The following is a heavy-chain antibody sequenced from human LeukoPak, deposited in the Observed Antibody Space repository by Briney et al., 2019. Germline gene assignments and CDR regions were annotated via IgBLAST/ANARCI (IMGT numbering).Heavy chain of an antibody. CDR3: TVSSFSSTWYSWVH. CDR2: ISNGGGST. D-gene: IGHD6-13*01. V-gene: IGHV3-23*01. Sequence: GGSLRLSCAASGFTFSSYAMGWVRLAPGKGLEWVSTISNGGGSTYYADSVRGRFTISRDNSKNTLFLQVNSLRAEDSAVYYCTVSSFSSTWYSWVHWGQGTLVTVSS. J-gene: IGHJ4*02. CDR1: GFTFSSYA.